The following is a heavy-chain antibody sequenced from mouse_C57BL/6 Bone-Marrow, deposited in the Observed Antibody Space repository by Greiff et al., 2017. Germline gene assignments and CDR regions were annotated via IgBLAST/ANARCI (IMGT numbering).Heavy chain of an antibody. V-gene: IGHV1-59*01. J-gene: IGHJ4*01. D-gene: IGHD2-4*01. CDR1: GYTFTSYW. CDR3: TREGYDYDGVYAVNY. CDR2: IDPSDSYT. Sequence: QVQLQQPGAELVRPGTSVKLSCKASGYTFTSYWMHWVKQRPGQGLEWIGVIDPSDSYTKYNQKFKGKATLTVDTSSSTAYMQLSSLTSEDSAVYYWTREGYDYDGVYAVNYWVQGTSVTVSS.